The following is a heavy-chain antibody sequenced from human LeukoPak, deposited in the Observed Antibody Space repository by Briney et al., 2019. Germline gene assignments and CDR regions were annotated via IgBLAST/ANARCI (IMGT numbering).Heavy chain of an antibody. Sequence: PSETLSLTCTVSGGSISSYYWSWIRQPPGKGLEWIGYIYYSGSTNYNPSLKSRVTISVDTSKNQLSLKLSSVTAADTAVYYCARGSTYYDILTGTGYFDYWGQGTLVTVSS. CDR1: GGSISSYY. CDR3: ARGSTYYDILTGTGYFDY. J-gene: IGHJ4*02. CDR2: IYYSGST. V-gene: IGHV4-59*01. D-gene: IGHD3-9*01.